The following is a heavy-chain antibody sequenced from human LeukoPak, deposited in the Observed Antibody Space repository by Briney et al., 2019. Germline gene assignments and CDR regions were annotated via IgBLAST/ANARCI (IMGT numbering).Heavy chain of an antibody. CDR3: ARGGYDILTGYYTDFDY. J-gene: IGHJ4*02. Sequence: GGSVTLSCAASVFTFSSYWIHWVRQAPWKGRVWVSHINSDGSSTSYADSVKGRFTISRDNAKNTLYLQMNSLRPEDTALYYCARGGYDILTGYYTDFDYWGQGTLVTVSS. V-gene: IGHV3-74*01. D-gene: IGHD3-9*01. CDR2: INSDGSST. CDR1: VFTFSSYW.